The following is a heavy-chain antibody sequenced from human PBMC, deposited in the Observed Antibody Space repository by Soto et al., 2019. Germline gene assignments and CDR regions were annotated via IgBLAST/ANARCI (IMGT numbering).Heavy chain of an antibody. CDR3: ARMEFWSGSPDY. J-gene: IGHJ4*02. V-gene: IGHV4-59*01. CDR2: IYYTGRT. D-gene: IGHD3-3*01. CDR1: GGSISSYY. Sequence: PSETLSLTCTVSGGSISSYYWCWVRQPPGKGLEWIGDIYYTGRTDYNPSLKSRVTMSVDTSKNQFSLNLNSVTAADTAVYYCARMEFWSGSPDYWGQGTLVTVSS.